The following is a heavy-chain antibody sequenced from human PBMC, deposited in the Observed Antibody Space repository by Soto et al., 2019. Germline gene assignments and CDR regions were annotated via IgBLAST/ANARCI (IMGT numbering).Heavy chain of an antibody. V-gene: IGHV5-51*01. D-gene: IGHD3-3*01. CDR2: IYPGDSDT. CDR3: ARVSWSGYYRYEDAFDI. CDR1: GYSFTSYW. Sequence: PGESLKISCKGSGYSFTSYWIGWVRQMPGKGLEWMGIIYPGDSDTRYSPSFQGQVTISADKSISTAYLQWSSLKASDTAMYYCARVSWSGYYRYEDAFDIWGQGTMVTVSS. J-gene: IGHJ3*02.